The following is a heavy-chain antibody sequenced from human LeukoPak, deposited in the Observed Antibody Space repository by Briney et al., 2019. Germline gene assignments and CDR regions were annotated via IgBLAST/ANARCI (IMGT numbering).Heavy chain of an antibody. V-gene: IGHV3-7*01. CDR2: IKQDGSEK. Sequence: PGGSLRLSCAASGFTFSSYWMSWVRQAPGKGLECVANIKQDGSEKYYVDSVKGRFTISRDNAKNSLYLQMNSLRAEDTAVYYCARDRGGVTPRFDYWGQGTLVTVSS. D-gene: IGHD3-16*01. J-gene: IGHJ4*02. CDR1: GFTFSSYW. CDR3: ARDRGGVTPRFDY.